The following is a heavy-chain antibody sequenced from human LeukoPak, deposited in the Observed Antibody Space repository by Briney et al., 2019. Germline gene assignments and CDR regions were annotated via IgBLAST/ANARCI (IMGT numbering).Heavy chain of an antibody. V-gene: IGHV3-23*01. Sequence: PGGSLRLSCTASGFTFSSYALSWVRQAPGQGPEWVSATSGNGAKTYYADSVKGRFTISRDNSKNTLYLQMNSLRVEDTAVYYCAKDRRYSFNYWGQGILVTVSS. CDR2: TSGNGAKT. D-gene: IGHD3-10*01. J-gene: IGHJ4*02. CDR1: GFTFSSYA. CDR3: AKDRRYSFNY.